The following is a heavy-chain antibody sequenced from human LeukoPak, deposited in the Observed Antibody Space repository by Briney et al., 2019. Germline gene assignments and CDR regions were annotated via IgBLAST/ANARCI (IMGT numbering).Heavy chain of an antibody. CDR1: GGSISSYY. D-gene: IGHD3-3*01. CDR3: ARENTIFGVDY. J-gene: IGHJ4*02. CDR2: IYHSGST. Sequence: SETLSLTCTVSGGSISSYYWSWIRQPPGKGLEWIGYIYHSGSTYYNPSLKSRVTISVDRSKNQFSLKLSSVTAADTAVYYCARENTIFGVDYWGQGTLVTVSS. V-gene: IGHV4-59*12.